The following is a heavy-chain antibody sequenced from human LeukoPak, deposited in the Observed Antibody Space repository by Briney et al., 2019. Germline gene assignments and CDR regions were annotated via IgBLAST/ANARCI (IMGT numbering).Heavy chain of an antibody. V-gene: IGHV1-2*02. Sequence: ASVRVSCKASGYTFTGYYMHWVRQAPGQGLEWMGWINPNSGGTNYAQKLQGRVTMTTDTSTSTAYMELRSLRSDDTAVYYCARIELVGATTAPSYWGQGTLVTVSS. CDR2: INPNSGGT. CDR3: ARIELVGATTAPSY. CDR1: GYTFTGYY. J-gene: IGHJ4*02. D-gene: IGHD1-26*01.